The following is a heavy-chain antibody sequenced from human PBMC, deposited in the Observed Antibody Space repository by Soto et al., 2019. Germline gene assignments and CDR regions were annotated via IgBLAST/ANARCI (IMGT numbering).Heavy chain of an antibody. CDR1: GYTFTGYY. Sequence: ASVKVACKASGYTFTGYYMHWVRQGPGQGLEWMGWINPNSGGTNYAQKFQGWVTMTRDTSISTAYMELSRLRSDDTAVYYCARAGRDWTRVECLDRWGQGTLVTVSS. CDR2: INPNSGGT. CDR3: ARAGRDWTRVECLDR. D-gene: IGHD1-1*01. V-gene: IGHV1-2*04. J-gene: IGHJ5*02.